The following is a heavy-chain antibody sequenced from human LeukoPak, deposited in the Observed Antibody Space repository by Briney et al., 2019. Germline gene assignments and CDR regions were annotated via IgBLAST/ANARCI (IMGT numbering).Heavy chain of an antibody. V-gene: IGHV4-4*07. J-gene: IGHJ4*02. CDR1: GASVTTSY. D-gene: IGHD2-21*01. Sequence: KPSETLSLTCTVSGASVTTSYWSWIRQSAGKGLEWIGRVYISGDTKYNPSLMGRVFMSLDVSKGQFSLSLRSVTAADTAVYFCARLIAEVGRGTNYFDTWGQGTPVTVSS. CDR2: VYISGDT. CDR3: ARLIAEVGRGTNYFDT.